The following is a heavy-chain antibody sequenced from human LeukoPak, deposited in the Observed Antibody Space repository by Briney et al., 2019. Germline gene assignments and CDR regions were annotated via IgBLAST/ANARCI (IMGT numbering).Heavy chain of an antibody. Sequence: GGSLRLSCAASGITFSGSAMGWVRQAPGKGLEWLSTISGSGDNTYYADSVKGRFTISRDNSRNTLYLQMNSLRAEDTAVYYCAARPPIVVGGPFDYWGQGNLVTVSS. V-gene: IGHV3-23*01. J-gene: IGHJ4*02. CDR3: AARPPIVVGGPFDY. CDR2: ISGSGDNT. CDR1: GITFSGSA. D-gene: IGHD3-22*01.